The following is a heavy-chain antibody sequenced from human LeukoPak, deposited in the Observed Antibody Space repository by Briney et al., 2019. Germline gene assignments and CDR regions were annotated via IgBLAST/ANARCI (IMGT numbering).Heavy chain of an antibody. CDR1: GYTFTSYG. CDR3: ARDPKWFGELLPYGMDV. D-gene: IGHD3-10*01. Sequence: ASVKVSCKASGYTFTSYGISWVRQAPGQGLEWMGWISAYNGNTNYARKLQGRVAMTTDTSTSTAYMELRSLRSDDTAVYYCARDPKWFGELLPYGMDVWGKGTTVTVSS. J-gene: IGHJ6*04. CDR2: ISAYNGNT. V-gene: IGHV1-18*04.